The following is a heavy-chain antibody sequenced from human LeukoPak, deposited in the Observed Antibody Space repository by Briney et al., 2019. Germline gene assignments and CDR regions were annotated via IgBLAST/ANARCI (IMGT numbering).Heavy chain of an antibody. J-gene: IGHJ4*02. D-gene: IGHD2-15*01. CDR3: ARGGGNFDQ. Sequence: GGSLRLSCAASGFSCSSYWMSWVRQAPGKGLEWVANIKQDGSDKYYVDSVKGRFTISRDNAKNSLYLQMNSLRAEDTAVYYCARGGGNFDQWGQGTLITVSS. CDR2: IKQDGSDK. CDR1: GFSCSSYW. V-gene: IGHV3-7*01.